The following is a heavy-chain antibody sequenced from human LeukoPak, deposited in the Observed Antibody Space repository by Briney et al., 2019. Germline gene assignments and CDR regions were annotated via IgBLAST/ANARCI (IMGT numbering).Heavy chain of an antibody. D-gene: IGHD3-22*01. J-gene: IGHJ4*02. V-gene: IGHV1-18*01. CDR2: ISAYNGNT. CDR1: GYTFTSYG. Sequence: ASVKVSCKASGYTFTSYGISWVRQAPGQGLEWMGWISAYNGNTNYAQKLQGRVTMTTDTSTSTAYMELRSLRSDDTAVYYCARDLLDYYDSSGYLDYWGQGTLVTVAS. CDR3: ARDLLDYYDSSGYLDY.